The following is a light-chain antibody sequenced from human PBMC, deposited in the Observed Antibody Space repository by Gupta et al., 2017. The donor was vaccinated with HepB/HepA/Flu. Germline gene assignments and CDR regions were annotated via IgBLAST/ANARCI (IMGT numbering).Light chain of an antibody. Sequence: QPVLTQSSSASASLGSSVKLTCTLSSGHSSYIIAWHQQQPGKAPRYLMKLEGSGSYNKGSGVPDRFSGSSSGADRYLTISNLQSEDEADYYCETWDRNTRVFGGGTKLTV. CDR1: SGHSSYI. CDR2: LEGSGSY. V-gene: IGLV4-60*03. J-gene: IGLJ2*01. CDR3: ETWDRNTRV.